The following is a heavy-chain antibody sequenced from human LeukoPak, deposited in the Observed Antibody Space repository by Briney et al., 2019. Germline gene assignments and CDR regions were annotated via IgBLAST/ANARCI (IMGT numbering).Heavy chain of an antibody. J-gene: IGHJ5*02. CDR2: IYHSGST. D-gene: IGHD1-26*01. CDR3: ARVRASVGATSWFGP. CDR1: GYSISSGYY. Sequence: SETLSLTCAVSGYSISSGYYWGWVRQPPGKGLEWIGSIYHSGSTYYNPSLKSRVTISVDTSKNQFSLKLSSVTAADTAVYYCARVRASVGATSWFGPWGQGTLVTVSS. V-gene: IGHV4-38-2*01.